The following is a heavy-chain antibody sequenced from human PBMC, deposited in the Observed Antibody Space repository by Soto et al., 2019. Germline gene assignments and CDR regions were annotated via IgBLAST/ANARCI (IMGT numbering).Heavy chain of an antibody. V-gene: IGHV4-4*07. J-gene: IGHJ5*01. CDR3: ARSPIKPGAIVNWFDS. CDR1: VDSITTYY. CDR2: IDTSANT. Sequence: SETLSLTCTVSVDSITTYYWSLIRQPAGKGLEWVGRIDTSANTNYNPSLKSRVTMSVDTSKKQFSLMLTAVTAADTAVYYCARSPIKPGAIVNWFDSWGQGILVTVSS. D-gene: IGHD2-21*01.